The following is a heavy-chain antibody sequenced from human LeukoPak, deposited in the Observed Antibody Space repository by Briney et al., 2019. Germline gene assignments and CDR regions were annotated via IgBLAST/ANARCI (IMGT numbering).Heavy chain of an antibody. CDR3: ATDTGGSFTWAFDI. J-gene: IGHJ3*02. V-gene: IGHV1-24*01. D-gene: IGHD1-26*01. CDR2: FDPEDGET. CDR1: GYTLTELF. Sequence: ALVKASCKVSGYTLTELFMHSVRQAPGKRLEWWGGFDPEDGETIYAQKFQGRVTMTDDTSTDTAYMALSRLRAEETAVYYCATDTGGSFTWAFDIWGQGTLVTVSS.